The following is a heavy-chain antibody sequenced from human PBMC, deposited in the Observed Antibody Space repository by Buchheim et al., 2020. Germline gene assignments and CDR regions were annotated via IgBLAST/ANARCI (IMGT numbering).Heavy chain of an antibody. CDR3: ARGEAGYQITSYYFDY. Sequence: EVQLVESGGGLVQPGGSLRLSCAASGFTFSSYEMNWVRQAPGKGLEWVSYISSSGSTIYYADSVKGRFTISRDNAKNSMYLQMNSLRAEDTAVYYCARGEAGYQITSYYFDYWGQGTL. J-gene: IGHJ4*02. D-gene: IGHD5-12*01. CDR2: ISSSGSTI. CDR1: GFTFSSYE. V-gene: IGHV3-48*03.